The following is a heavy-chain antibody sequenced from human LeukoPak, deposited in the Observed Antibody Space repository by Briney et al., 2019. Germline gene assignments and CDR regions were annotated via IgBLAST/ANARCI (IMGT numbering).Heavy chain of an antibody. J-gene: IGHJ4*02. CDR1: GFTFSSYV. CDR2: ISGSGGST. V-gene: IGHV3-23*01. D-gene: IGHD4-17*01. CDR3: AKATTTVLVFDY. Sequence: GGSLRLSCAASGFTFSSYVMSWARQAPGKGLEWVSGISGSGGSTYYADSVKGRFTISRDNSNSKNTLYLQMNSLRAEDTAVYYCAKATTTVLVFDYWGQGTLVTVSS.